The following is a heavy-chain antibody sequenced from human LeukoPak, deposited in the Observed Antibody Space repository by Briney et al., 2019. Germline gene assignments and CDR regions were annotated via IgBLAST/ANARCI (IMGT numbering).Heavy chain of an antibody. D-gene: IGHD2-21*01. J-gene: IGHJ5*02. CDR3: ARVLSCGGDCYPNWFDP. CDR1: GYSISSGYY. Sequence: SETLSLTCTVSGYSISSGYYWGWIRQPPGKGLEWIGSIYHSGSTYYNPSLKSRVTISVDTSKNQSSLKLSSVTAADTAVYYCARVLSCGGDCYPNWFDPWGQGTLVTVSS. CDR2: IYHSGST. V-gene: IGHV4-38-2*02.